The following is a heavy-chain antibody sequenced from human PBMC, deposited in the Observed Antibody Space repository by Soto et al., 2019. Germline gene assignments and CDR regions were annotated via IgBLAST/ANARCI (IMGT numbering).Heavy chain of an antibody. CDR3: ARGDFDL. CDR2: VFAGGDT. V-gene: IGHV3-53*01. Sequence: GXSLRLSCSASGFTVSTNYLSWVRQAPGKGLEWVSIVFAGGDTFYADSVKGRFTTSRDNSKNTLYLQMNSLRAEDTAVYLCARGDFDLWGQGTLVTVSS. J-gene: IGHJ4*02. CDR1: GFTVSTNY.